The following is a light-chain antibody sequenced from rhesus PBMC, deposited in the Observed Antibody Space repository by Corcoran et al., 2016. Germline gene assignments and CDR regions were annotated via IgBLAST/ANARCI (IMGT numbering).Light chain of an antibody. Sequence: EIVMTQSPATLSLSPGDRATLSCRASQSVSSSLAWYQQQPGQAPRLLIFGASSRATGIPDRFSGSGSGTEFTLTISSLEPEDFASYYCQQYNNWPRTFGQGTKVEI. J-gene: IGKJ1*01. V-gene: IGKV3-42*03. CDR1: QSVSSS. CDR3: QQYNNWPRT. CDR2: GAS.